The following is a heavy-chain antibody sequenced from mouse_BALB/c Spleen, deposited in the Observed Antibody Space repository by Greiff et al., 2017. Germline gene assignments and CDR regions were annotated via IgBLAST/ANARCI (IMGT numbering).Heavy chain of an antibody. D-gene: IGHD1-1*01. J-gene: IGHJ3*01. CDR3: ARDIEYYGSSSAWFAY. CDR1: GFTFTDYY. V-gene: IGHV7-3*02. CDR2: IRNKANGYTT. Sequence: EVQRVESGGGLVQPGGSLRLSCATSGFTFTDYYMSWVRQPPGKALEWLGFIRNKANGYTTEYSASVKGRFTISRDNSQSILYLQMNTLRAEDSATYYCARDIEYYGSSSAWFAYWGQGTLVTVSA.